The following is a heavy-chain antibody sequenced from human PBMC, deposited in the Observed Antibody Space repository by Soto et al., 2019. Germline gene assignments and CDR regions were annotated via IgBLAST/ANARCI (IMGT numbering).Heavy chain of an antibody. J-gene: IGHJ1*01. CDR3: TTDLWGIVVVVGSTGYFNH. V-gene: IGHV3-15*01. D-gene: IGHD2-21*01. CDR2: IKSKCDGGTT. CDR1: GFTFSDAR. Sequence: XGSLKLSCAAAGFTFSDARMISVRQARGKGLEWGCRIKSKCDGGTTEYAAPVRGRFTISSDDSKNHLYLRMTSLKPDDTAVYYCTTDLWGIVVVVGSTGYFNHWGRGPPVAVSS.